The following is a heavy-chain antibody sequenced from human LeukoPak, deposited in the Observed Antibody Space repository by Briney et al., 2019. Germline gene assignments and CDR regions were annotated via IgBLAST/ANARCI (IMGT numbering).Heavy chain of an antibody. Sequence: QAGGSLRLSCAVSGMTFRNYWMSWVRQAPGRGLEWVSAISSSIRYTFYADSVKGRFTISRDNSRNTLYLQMNTLRADDTAVYYCAKHDYSDSGRSYYYFDVWGKGTTVTISS. V-gene: IGHV3-23*01. CDR3: AKHDYSDSGRSYYYFDV. CDR2: ISSSIRYT. CDR1: GMTFRNYW. D-gene: IGHD3-10*01. J-gene: IGHJ6*03.